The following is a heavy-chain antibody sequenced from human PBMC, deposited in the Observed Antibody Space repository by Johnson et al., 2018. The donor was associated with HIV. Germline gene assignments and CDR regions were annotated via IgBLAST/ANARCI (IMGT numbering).Heavy chain of an antibody. D-gene: IGHD3-3*01. J-gene: IGHJ3*02. V-gene: IGHV3-13*01. CDR1: GFTFSRYD. Sequence: VQLVESGGGLVQTGGSLRLSCADYGFTFSRYDMHWVRQVTGKGLEWVSAIGTAGDTYYPGSVKGRFTVSRENAKHTLYLQMNSLRAEDTAVYYCARDGLRLGVVSAFDIWGQGTMVTVSS. CDR2: IGTAGDT. CDR3: ARDGLRLGVVSAFDI.